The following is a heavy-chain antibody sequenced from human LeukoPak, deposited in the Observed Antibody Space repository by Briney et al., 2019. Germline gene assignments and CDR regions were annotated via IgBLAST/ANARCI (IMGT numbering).Heavy chain of an antibody. J-gene: IGHJ4*02. CDR2: IYYSGST. V-gene: IGHV4-39*07. CDR1: GGSISSSSYY. Sequence: SETLSLTCTVSGGSISSSSYYWGWIRQPPGRGLEWIVSIYYSGSTYYNPSLKSRVTISVDTSKNQFSLKLSSVTAADTAVYYCARVNIAARAFDYWGQGTLVTVSS. CDR3: ARVNIAARAFDY. D-gene: IGHD6-6*01.